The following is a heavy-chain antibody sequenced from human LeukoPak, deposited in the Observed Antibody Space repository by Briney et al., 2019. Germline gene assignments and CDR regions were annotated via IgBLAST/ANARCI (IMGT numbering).Heavy chain of an antibody. CDR2: IKQDGNEK. J-gene: IGHJ4*02. V-gene: IGHV3-7*01. CDR3: AREHSSSWSDDYFDY. Sequence: GGSLRLSCAASGFIFSSYWMSWVRQAPGKGLEWVADIKQDGNEKNYVGSVKGRFTISRDNAKNSLYLQMNSLRAEDTAVYFCAREHSSSWSDDYFDYWGQGTLVTVSS. D-gene: IGHD6-13*01. CDR1: GFIFSSYW.